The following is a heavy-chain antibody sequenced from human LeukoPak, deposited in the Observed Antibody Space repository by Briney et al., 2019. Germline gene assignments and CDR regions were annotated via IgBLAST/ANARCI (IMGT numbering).Heavy chain of an antibody. CDR1: GFTFSSYA. Sequence: PGGSLRLSCAASGFTFSSYAMSWVRQAPGKGLEWVSAISGSGGSTYYADSVKGRFTISRDNSKNTLYLQMNSLSAEDTAVYYCAKDVGSGLYYFDYWGQGTLVTVSS. CDR3: AKDVGSGLYYFDY. D-gene: IGHD3-10*01. J-gene: IGHJ4*02. CDR2: ISGSGGST. V-gene: IGHV3-23*01.